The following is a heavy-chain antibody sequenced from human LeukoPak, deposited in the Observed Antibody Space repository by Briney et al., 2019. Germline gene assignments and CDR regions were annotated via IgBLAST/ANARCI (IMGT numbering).Heavy chain of an antibody. V-gene: IGHV1-2*02. CDR3: ARGRRYFDWLFTYYFDY. Sequence: ASVKVSCKASGYTFTSYGISWVRQAPGQGLEWMGWINPNSGGTNYAQKFQGRVTMTRDTSISTAYMELSRLRSDDTAVYYCARGRRYFDWLFTYYFDYWGQGTLVTVSS. J-gene: IGHJ4*02. D-gene: IGHD3-9*01. CDR2: INPNSGGT. CDR1: GYTFTSYG.